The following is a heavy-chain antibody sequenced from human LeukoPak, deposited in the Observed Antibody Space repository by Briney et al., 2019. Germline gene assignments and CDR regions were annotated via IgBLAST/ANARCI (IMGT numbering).Heavy chain of an antibody. V-gene: IGHV4-38-2*01. Sequence: KPSETLSLTCAVSGYSISSGYYWGWIRQPPGKGLEWIGSIYHSGSTYYNPSLKSRVTISVDTSKNQFSLKLSSVTAADTAVYYCARLDYYDYMDVWGKGTTVTVSS. CDR2: IYHSGST. CDR3: ARLDYYDYMDV. J-gene: IGHJ6*03. CDR1: GYSISSGYY.